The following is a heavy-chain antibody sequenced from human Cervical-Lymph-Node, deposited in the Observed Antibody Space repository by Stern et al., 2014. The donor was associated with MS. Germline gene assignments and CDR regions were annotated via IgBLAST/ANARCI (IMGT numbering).Heavy chain of an antibody. CDR3: AGRRLDYGDYIGSPRFDP. V-gene: IGHV4-4*02. J-gene: IGHJ5*02. CDR1: GGSTSSSYW. D-gene: IGHD4-17*01. CDR2: IFHSGSA. Sequence: QVQLQESGPGLVRPAGTLSLTCVVSGGSTSSSYWWSWVRQPPGKGLEWIGEIFHSGSATYNPSLKSRVTISLDKSKNQFSVGLSSLTAADTAVYYCAGRRLDYGDYIGSPRFDPWGQGTLVTVSS.